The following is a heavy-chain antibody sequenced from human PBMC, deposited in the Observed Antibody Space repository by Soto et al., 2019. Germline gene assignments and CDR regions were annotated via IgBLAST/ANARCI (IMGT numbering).Heavy chain of an antibody. CDR1: GGSFSGYY. Sequence: QVQLQQWGAGLLKPSETLSLTCAVYGGSFSGYYWSWIRQPPGKGLEWIGEINHSGSTNYNPSLKSRVTISVDTSKNQFSRKLSSVTAADTAVYYCARGPKRVWFGDPEHYYYYYYMDVWGKGTTVTVSS. CDR2: INHSGST. J-gene: IGHJ6*03. D-gene: IGHD3-10*01. CDR3: ARGPKRVWFGDPEHYYYYYYMDV. V-gene: IGHV4-34*01.